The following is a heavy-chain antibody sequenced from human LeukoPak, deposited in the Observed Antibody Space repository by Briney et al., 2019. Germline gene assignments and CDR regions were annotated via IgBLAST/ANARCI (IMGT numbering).Heavy chain of an antibody. CDR2: ISDIGSI. Sequence: SETLSLTCTVSGGSISSYYWSWIRQPPGKGLEWIAYISDIGSINYNPSLKSRVTISIDTSKNQFSLKLSSVTAADTAVYYCAGHHPRNTVDFWGQGTLVTVSS. V-gene: IGHV4-59*08. J-gene: IGHJ4*02. D-gene: IGHD2-8*02. CDR1: GGSISSYY. CDR3: AGHHPRNTVDF.